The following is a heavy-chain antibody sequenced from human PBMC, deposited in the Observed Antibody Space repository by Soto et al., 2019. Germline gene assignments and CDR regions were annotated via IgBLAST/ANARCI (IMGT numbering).Heavy chain of an antibody. D-gene: IGHD3-10*01. CDR1: GGSISSSSYY. V-gene: IGHV4-39*01. CDR3: ARHGSTYYYGSGSYYYFDY. Sequence: SETLSLTCTVSGGSISSSSYYWGWIRQPPGKGLEWIGSIYYSGSTYYNPSLKSRVTISIDTSKNQFSLKLSSVTAADTAVYYCARHGSTYYYGSGSYYYFDYWGQGTLVTVSS. J-gene: IGHJ4*02. CDR2: IYYSGST.